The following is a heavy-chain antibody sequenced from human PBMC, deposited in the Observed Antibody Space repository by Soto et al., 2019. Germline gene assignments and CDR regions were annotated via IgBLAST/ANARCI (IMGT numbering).Heavy chain of an antibody. CDR1: GYSFTNND. CDR2: MNPGSGDT. Sequence: ASVKVSCKASGYSFTNNDVSWVRQATGQGLEWMGWMNPGSGDTGYAQKFQGRVTMTRDISIATAYMELSSLRSDDTAIYYCARMETFGSLNCFDPWGQGTLVPVSS. V-gene: IGHV1-8*01. J-gene: IGHJ5*02. D-gene: IGHD3-16*01. CDR3: ARMETFGSLNCFDP.